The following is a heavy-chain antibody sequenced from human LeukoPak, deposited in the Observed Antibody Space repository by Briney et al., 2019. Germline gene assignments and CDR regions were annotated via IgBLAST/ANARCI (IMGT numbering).Heavy chain of an antibody. V-gene: IGHV4-34*01. D-gene: IGHD1-26*01. CDR1: GGSFSAYY. CDR2: INHSGTT. CDR3: ARGWKDPRYSGSYWFDP. Sequence: SETLSLTCAVYGGSFSAYYWSWIHQPPGKGLEWIGEINHSGTTNYNPSLKSRVTISVDTSKNQFSLKVSSVTAADTAVYYCARGWKDPRYSGSYWFDPWGQGTLVTVSS. J-gene: IGHJ5*02.